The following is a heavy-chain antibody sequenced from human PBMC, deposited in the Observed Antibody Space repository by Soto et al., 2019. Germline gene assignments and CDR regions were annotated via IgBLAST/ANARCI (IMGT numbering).Heavy chain of an antibody. D-gene: IGHD5-12*01. CDR2: INGDGSST. V-gene: IGHV3-74*01. Sequence: EVQLVESGGGLVQPGGSLRLSCAASGFSFSNFWMHWVRQAPGKGLVWVSRINGDGSSTGSADSVEGRFVISRDNAKSTLYLQMNSLRAEDTAVYYCARESDGSFHMWGRGTMVTVSS. CDR1: GFSFSNFW. J-gene: IGHJ3*02. CDR3: ARESDGSFHM.